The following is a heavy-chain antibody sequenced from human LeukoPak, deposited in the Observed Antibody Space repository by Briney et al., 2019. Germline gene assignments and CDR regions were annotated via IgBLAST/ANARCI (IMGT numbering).Heavy chain of an antibody. CDR1: GFDFNYYA. V-gene: IGHV3-53*01. J-gene: IGHJ3*02. CDR2: IYSGGST. CDR3: ARSSDAFDI. Sequence: GGSLRLSCAASGFDFNYYAMSWVRQAPGKGLEWVSVIYSGGSTYYADSVKGRFTIFRDNSKNTLYLQMNSLRAEDTAVYYCARSSDAFDIWGQGTMVTVSS.